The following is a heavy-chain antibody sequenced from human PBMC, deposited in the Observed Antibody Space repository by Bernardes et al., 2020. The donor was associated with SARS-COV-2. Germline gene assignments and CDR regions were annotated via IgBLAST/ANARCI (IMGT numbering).Heavy chain of an antibody. D-gene: IGHD3-22*01. CDR3: TSTFYYDSSGYR. CDR2: IKTKRGGGSA. Sequence: GGSLRLSCAASGFTFSGVCMSWVRQVPGKGLEWLGRIKTKRGGGSADYAAPVEGIFTISRDDSKNTLYLQMSILKTEDTAVYYCTSTFYYDSSGYRWGQGTLVTVSS. CDR1: GFTFSGVC. J-gene: IGHJ4*02. V-gene: IGHV3-15*01.